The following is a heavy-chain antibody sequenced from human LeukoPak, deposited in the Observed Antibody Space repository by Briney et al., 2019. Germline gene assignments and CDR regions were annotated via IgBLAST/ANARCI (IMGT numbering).Heavy chain of an antibody. Sequence: QPGRSLRLSCAASGFTFSSYAMHWVRQASGKGLEWVGRIRSKASSYATTYAASVKGRFTISRDDSKNTLYLQMNSLRAEDTAVYYCASVNGDGAEYFQHWGQGTLVTVSS. CDR1: GFTFSSYA. CDR2: IRSKASSYAT. CDR3: ASVNGDGAEYFQH. D-gene: IGHD2-21*01. J-gene: IGHJ1*01. V-gene: IGHV3-73*01.